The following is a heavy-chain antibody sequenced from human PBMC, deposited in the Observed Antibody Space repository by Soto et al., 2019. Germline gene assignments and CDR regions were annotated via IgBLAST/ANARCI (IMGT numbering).Heavy chain of an antibody. V-gene: IGHV2-5*01. D-gene: IGHD6-19*01. CDR1: GFSLSTSGVG. Sequence: SGPTLVNPTQTLTLTCTFSGFSLSTSGVGVGWIRQPPGKALEWLALIYWNDDKRYSPSLKSRLTITKDTSKNQVVLTMTNMDPVDTATYYCAHRPSGWLDYYYYGMDVWGQGTKVTVSS. CDR2: IYWNDDK. CDR3: AHRPSGWLDYYYYGMDV. J-gene: IGHJ6*02.